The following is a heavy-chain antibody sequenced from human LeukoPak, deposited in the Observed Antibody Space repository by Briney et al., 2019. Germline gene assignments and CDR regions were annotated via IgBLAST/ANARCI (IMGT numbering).Heavy chain of an antibody. D-gene: IGHD2-15*01. J-gene: IGHJ4*02. CDR2: ISYDGSNK. Sequence: GGSLRLSCAASGFTFSSYAMHWVRQAPGKGLEWVAVISYDGSNKYYADSVKGRFTISRDNSKNTLYLQMNSLRSEDTAVYYCARDTAYCSGGSCYSIGGTGFDYWGQGTLVTVSS. CDR1: GFTFSSYA. V-gene: IGHV3-30-3*01. CDR3: ARDTAYCSGGSCYSIGGTGFDY.